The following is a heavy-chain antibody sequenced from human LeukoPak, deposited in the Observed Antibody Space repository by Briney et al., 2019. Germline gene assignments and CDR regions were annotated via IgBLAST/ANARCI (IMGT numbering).Heavy chain of an antibody. V-gene: IGHV4-34*01. D-gene: IGHD4-17*01. CDR1: GGSFSGYY. CDR3: ASVDPLLHYGDYVFDY. Sequence: SETLSLTCAVYGGSFSGYYWSWIRQPPGKGLEWIGEINHSGSTNYNPSLKSRVTISVDTSKNQFSLKLSSVTAADTAVYYCASVDPLLHYGDYVFDYWGQGTLVTVSS. CDR2: INHSGST. J-gene: IGHJ4*02.